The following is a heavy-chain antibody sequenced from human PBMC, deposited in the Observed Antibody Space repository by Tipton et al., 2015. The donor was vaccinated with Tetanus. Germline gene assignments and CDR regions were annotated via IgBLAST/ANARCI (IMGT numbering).Heavy chain of an antibody. Sequence: WIRQHPGKGLEWIGIIYYSGSTYYNASLRSRVTISVDTSKNQFSLQLRSVTAADTAVYYCARQDTLNYYYVGYFHDWGQGTLVTVSS. CDR3: ARQDTLNYYYVGYFHD. V-gene: IGHV4-39*01. D-gene: IGHD3-22*01. CDR2: IYYSGST. J-gene: IGHJ1*01.